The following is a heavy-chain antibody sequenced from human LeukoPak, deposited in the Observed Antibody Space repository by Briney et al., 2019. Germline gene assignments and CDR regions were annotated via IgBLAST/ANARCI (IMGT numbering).Heavy chain of an antibody. CDR2: LYHSGST. CDR1: GYSISSGYY. Sequence: ASETLSLTCTVSGYSISSGYYWGWIRQPPGKGLEWIGSLYHSGSTYYNPSLKSRVTISVDTSKNQFSLKLSSVTAADTAVYYCARDPLYYFDYWGQGTLVTVSS. CDR3: ARDPLYYFDY. J-gene: IGHJ4*02. V-gene: IGHV4-38-2*02.